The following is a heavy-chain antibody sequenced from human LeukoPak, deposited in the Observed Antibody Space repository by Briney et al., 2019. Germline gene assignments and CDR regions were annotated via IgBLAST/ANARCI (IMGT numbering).Heavy chain of an antibody. CDR2: TYYSGGT. D-gene: IGHD5-24*01. V-gene: IGHV4-59*08. CDR1: GDSISSYY. Sequence: SETLSLTCTVSGDSISSYYWSWIRQPPGKGLEWIGYTYYSGGTDYKPSLKSRVTILVDTSKNQFSLKLRSVTAADTAVYYCARHVTISGPYDASDIWGQGTMVTVSP. J-gene: IGHJ3*02. CDR3: ARHVTISGPYDASDI.